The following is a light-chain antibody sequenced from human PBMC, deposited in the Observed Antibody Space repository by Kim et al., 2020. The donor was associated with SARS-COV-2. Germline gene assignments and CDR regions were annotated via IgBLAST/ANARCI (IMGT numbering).Light chain of an antibody. CDR3: AAWDDSLRGV. CDR1: SSNIGSNY. V-gene: IGLV1-47*01. J-gene: IGLJ2*01. Sequence: QSVLTQPPSASGTPGQRVTISCSGSSSNIGSNYVYWYQQLPGTAPKLLIYRNNQRPSGVPDRFSGSKSGTSASLAISGLRSEHEADYYCAAWDDSLRGVFGGGTQLTVL. CDR2: RNN.